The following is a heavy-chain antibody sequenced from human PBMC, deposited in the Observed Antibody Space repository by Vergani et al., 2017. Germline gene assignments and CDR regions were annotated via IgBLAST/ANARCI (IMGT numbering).Heavy chain of an antibody. CDR2: INPSGGST. V-gene: IGHV1-46*01. J-gene: IGHJ3*02. CDR3: AKDAAEWSHAFDI. D-gene: IGHD3-3*01. CDR1: GYTFTSYY. Sequence: QVQLVQSGAEVKKPGASVKVSCKASGYTFTSYYVHWVRQAPGQGLEWMGIINPSGGSTSYAQKFQGRVTMTRDTSTSTVYMELSSLRSEDTAVYYCAKDAAEWSHAFDIWGQGTMVTVSS.